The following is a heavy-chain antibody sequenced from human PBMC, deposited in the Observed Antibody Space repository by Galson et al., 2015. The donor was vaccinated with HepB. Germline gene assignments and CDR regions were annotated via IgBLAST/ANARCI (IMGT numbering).Heavy chain of an antibody. CDR3: AREDRKYYDSSGYYYDFSYFDY. CDR2: IYYSGST. V-gene: IGHV4-31*03. CDR1: GGSISSGGYY. Sequence: TLSLTCTVSGGSISSGGYYWSWIRQHPGTGLEWIGYIYYSGSTYYNPSLKSRVTISVDTSKNQFSLKLSSVTAADTAVYYCAREDRKYYDSSGYYYDFSYFDYWGQGTLVTVSS. J-gene: IGHJ4*02. D-gene: IGHD3-22*01.